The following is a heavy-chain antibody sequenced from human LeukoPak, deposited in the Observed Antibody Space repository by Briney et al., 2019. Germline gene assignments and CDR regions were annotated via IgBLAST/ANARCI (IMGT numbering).Heavy chain of an antibody. J-gene: IGHJ6*02. CDR1: GGSFSGYY. Sequence: PSETLSLTCAVYGGSFSGYYWSWIRQPPGKGLEWIGEINHSGSTNYNPSLKSRVTISVDTSKNQFSLKLSSVTAADTAVYYCATYPFDWLSMDYGMDVWGQGTTVTVSS. CDR2: INHSGST. V-gene: IGHV4-34*01. CDR3: ATYPFDWLSMDYGMDV. D-gene: IGHD3-9*01.